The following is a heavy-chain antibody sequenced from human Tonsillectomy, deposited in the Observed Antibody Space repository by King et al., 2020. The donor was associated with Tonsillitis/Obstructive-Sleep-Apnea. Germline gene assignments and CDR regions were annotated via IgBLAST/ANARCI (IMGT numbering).Heavy chain of an antibody. J-gene: IGHJ4*02. V-gene: IGHV7-4-1*02. D-gene: IGHD3-22*01. CDR3: ARDYSDSSGSPLDY. Sequence: VQLVQSGSELKKPGASVKVSCKASGYTFTRYAMHWVRQAPGQGLECMGWINTNNGNPRYAQGFGGRFVFSLDTSVSTAYLQISSLKAEDTAVYYCARDYSDSSGSPLDYWGQGTLVTVSS. CDR2: INTNNGNP. CDR1: GYTFTRYA.